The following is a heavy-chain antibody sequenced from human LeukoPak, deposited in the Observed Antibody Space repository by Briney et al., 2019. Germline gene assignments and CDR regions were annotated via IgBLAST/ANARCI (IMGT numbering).Heavy chain of an antibody. CDR3: ARQMPYYYGSGSXCFDX. D-gene: IGHD3-10*01. J-gene: IGHJ4*02. Sequence: SETLSLTCTVSGGSISSSSYYWGWIRQPPGKGLEWIGSIYYSGSTYYNPSLKSRVTISVDTSKNQFSLKLSSVTAADTAVYYCARQMPYYYGSGSXCFDXXGQGTLVTVSS. CDR1: GGSISSSSYY. V-gene: IGHV4-39*01. CDR2: IYYSGST.